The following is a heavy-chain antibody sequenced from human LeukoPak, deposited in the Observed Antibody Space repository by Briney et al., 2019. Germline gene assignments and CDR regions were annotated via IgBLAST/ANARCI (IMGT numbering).Heavy chain of an antibody. D-gene: IGHD6-19*01. Sequence: SETQSLTCTVSGGSSRGYYWSWIRQPPGRGLEWIGYMYNSGNTNYNPSLKSRVTISVDTSKKQFSLKLSSVTAADTAVYYCARESSGGYYFDYWGQGTMVTVSS. CDR2: MYNSGNT. J-gene: IGHJ4*02. CDR1: GGSSRGYY. V-gene: IGHV4-59*01. CDR3: ARESSGGYYFDY.